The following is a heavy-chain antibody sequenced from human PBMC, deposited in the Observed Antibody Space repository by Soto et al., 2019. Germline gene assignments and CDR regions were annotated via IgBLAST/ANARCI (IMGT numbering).Heavy chain of an antibody. CDR2: VHHSWGS. J-gene: IGHJ6*02. CDR3: ARQGFGPLHGLVDV. CDR1: GGSISSYY. D-gene: IGHD3-10*01. V-gene: IGHV4-59*08. Sequence: QVQLQESGPGLVKPSETLSLSCTVSGGSISSYYWSWFRQSPGKRMEWIGYVHHSWGSSYNPSLRSRVAISLDPSMSQLSLRVTSVAATDTAVYYCARQGFGPLHGLVDVWGQGTTVTVSS.